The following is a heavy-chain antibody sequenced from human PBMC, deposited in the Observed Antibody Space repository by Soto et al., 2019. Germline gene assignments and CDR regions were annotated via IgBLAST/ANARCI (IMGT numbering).Heavy chain of an antibody. Sequence: PSGPLSLTCTVSGGSLSSSSYYWGWIRQPPGKGLEWIGSTYYSGRTYNNPSLRSRVSMSIDTSKDQFSLKLKSVTAADTALYFCARQRTSVVTQAYFDVWGPGSLVTVSS. V-gene: IGHV4-39*01. D-gene: IGHD2-21*02. J-gene: IGHJ4*02. CDR1: GGSLSSSSYY. CDR2: TYYSGRT. CDR3: ARQRTSVVTQAYFDV.